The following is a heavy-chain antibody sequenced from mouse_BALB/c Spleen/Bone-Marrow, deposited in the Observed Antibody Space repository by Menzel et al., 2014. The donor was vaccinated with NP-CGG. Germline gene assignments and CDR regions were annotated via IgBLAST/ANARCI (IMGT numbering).Heavy chain of an antibody. CDR3: ATARATWFAY. Sequence: VQLQQSGAELMKPGASVKISCKATGYTFSSYWIEWVKQRPGHGLEWIGEILPGSGSTNYNEKFKGKATFTADTSSNTAYMQLSSLTSADSAVYYCATARATWFAYWGQGTLVTVSA. CDR2: ILPGSGST. CDR1: GYTFSSYW. V-gene: IGHV1-9*01. D-gene: IGHD3-2*01. J-gene: IGHJ3*01.